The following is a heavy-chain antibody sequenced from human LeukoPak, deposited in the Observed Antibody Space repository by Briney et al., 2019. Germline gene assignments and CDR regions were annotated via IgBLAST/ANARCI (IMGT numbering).Heavy chain of an antibody. CDR2: ITSDGGTT. J-gene: IGHJ4*02. D-gene: IGHD3-10*01. Sequence: GGSLRLSCSASGFTFSTYAMHWVRQAPGKGLEYVSAITSDGGTTYYADSVKGRFTISRDNSKNTLYLQVNSLRAEDTAVCYCVKDQSGSGSWWGQGTLVTVSS. CDR3: VKDQSGSGSW. V-gene: IGHV3-64D*06. CDR1: GFTFSTYA.